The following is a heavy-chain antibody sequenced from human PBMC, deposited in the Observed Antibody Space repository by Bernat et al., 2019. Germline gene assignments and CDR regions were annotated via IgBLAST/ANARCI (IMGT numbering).Heavy chain of an antibody. D-gene: IGHD3-16*01. CDR2: INSDGSST. J-gene: IGHJ6*03. CDR3: ARVSGGPYYYYYMDV. CDR1: GFTFSSYW. V-gene: IGHV3-74*01. Sequence: EVQLVESGGGLVQPGGSLRLSCAASGFTFSSYWMHWVRQAPGKGLVWVSRINSDGSSTSYADSVKGRFTISRDNAKNTLYLQVNSLRAEDTAVYYCARVSGGPYYYYYMDVWGKGTTVTVSS.